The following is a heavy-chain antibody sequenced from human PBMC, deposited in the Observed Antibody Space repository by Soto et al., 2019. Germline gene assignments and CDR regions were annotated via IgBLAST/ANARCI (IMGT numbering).Heavy chain of an antibody. D-gene: IGHD6-19*01. V-gene: IGHV2-5*02. CDR1: GVALRTREEG. Sequence: TQTRRVSVKFSGVALRTREEGVGWIRQPPGKALEWLALIYWDDDKRYSPSLKSRLTITKDTSKNQVVLTMTNMDPVDTAPSYCAHSGGWYHFAYWGHGTLVTVSS. CDR2: IYWDDDK. J-gene: IGHJ4*01. CDR3: AHSGGWYHFAY.